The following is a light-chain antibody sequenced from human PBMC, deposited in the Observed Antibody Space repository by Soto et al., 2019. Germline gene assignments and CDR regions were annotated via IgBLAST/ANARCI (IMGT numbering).Light chain of an antibody. CDR2: GAS. Sequence: EVVMTQSPATLSVSPGERVTLSCRSSQSVADNLAWFQQKPGQGPRLLIYGASTRATGIPARFSGSGSETEFTLTISGLQPGDSATYYCQQYNSYSPTFGQGTKVEVK. V-gene: IGKV3-15*01. J-gene: IGKJ1*01. CDR3: QQYNSYSPT. CDR1: QSVADN.